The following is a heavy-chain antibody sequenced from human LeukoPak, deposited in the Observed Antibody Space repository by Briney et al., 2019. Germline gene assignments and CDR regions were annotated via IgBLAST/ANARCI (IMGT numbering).Heavy chain of an antibody. Sequence: GESLKISCKSSGYSFTNYWIAWVRQMPGKGLEWMGIIYSGDSDTRYSPSFQGQVTISADKSISTAYLQWSSLKASDTAIYYCVRSTSAGFYYYFGMDVWGQGTTVTVSS. CDR2: IYSGDSDT. J-gene: IGHJ6*02. CDR3: VRSTSAGFYYYFGMDV. D-gene: IGHD6-13*01. V-gene: IGHV5-51*01. CDR1: GYSFTNYW.